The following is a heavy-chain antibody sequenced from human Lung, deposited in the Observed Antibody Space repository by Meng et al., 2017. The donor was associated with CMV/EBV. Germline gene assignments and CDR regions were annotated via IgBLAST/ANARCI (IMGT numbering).Heavy chain of an antibody. CDR2: INHSGST. CDR1: GGSFSGYY. V-gene: IGHV4-34*01. Sequence: SETLSLTCAVYGGSFSGYYWSWIRQPPGKGLEWIGEINHSGSTNYNPSLKSRVTISVDTSKNQFSLKLSSVTAADTAVYYCARATYYDFWSGYPYFDYWGQGTLVTGSS. CDR3: ARATYYDFWSGYPYFDY. D-gene: IGHD3-3*01. J-gene: IGHJ4*02.